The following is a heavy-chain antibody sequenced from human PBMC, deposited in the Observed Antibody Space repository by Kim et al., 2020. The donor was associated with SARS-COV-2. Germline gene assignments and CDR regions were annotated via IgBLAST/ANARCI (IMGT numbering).Heavy chain of an antibody. J-gene: IGHJ4*02. D-gene: IGHD1-26*01. CDR3: AKDRGGGYFD. Sequence: NQNYADSGKGRFTISRDNSKKTKYLQMNSLRPEDTAVYYCAKDRGGGYFDWGQGTLVTVSS. V-gene: IGHV3-30*02. CDR2: NQ.